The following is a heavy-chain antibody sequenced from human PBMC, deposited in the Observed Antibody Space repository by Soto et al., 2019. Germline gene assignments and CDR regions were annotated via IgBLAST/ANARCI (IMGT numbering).Heavy chain of an antibody. CDR3: ARAESLYNTGGAGDGYNDPFDY. Sequence: SETLSLTCTVSGGSISSGGYYWSWIRQHPGKGLEWIGYIYYSGSTYYNPSLKSRVTISVDTSKNQFSLKLSSVTAADTAVYYCARAESLYNTGGAGDGYNDPFDYWGQGTLVTVSS. D-gene: IGHD5-12*01. V-gene: IGHV4-31*03. CDR1: GGSISSGGYY. CDR2: IYYSGST. J-gene: IGHJ4*02.